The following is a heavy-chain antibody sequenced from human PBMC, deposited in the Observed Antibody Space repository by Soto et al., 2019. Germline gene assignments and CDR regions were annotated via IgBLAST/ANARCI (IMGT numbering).Heavy chain of an antibody. J-gene: IGHJ3*02. V-gene: IGHV4-30-2*01. CDR3: ARDTMVRGVWYAFDI. CDR1: GGSISSSGYS. CDR2: IYHSGST. D-gene: IGHD3-10*01. Sequence: TLSPTCAVSGGSISSSGYSWSWIRQPPGKGLEWIGYIYHSGSTYYNPSLKSRVTISVDRSKNQFSLKLSSVTAADAAVYYCARDTMVRGVWYAFDIWGQGTMVTVSS.